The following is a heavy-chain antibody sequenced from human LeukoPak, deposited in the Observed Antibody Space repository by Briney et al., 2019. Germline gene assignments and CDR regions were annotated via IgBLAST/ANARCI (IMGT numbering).Heavy chain of an antibody. J-gene: IGHJ4*02. CDR2: TSGSGEST. CDR1: GFTFSAYA. Sequence: PGESLRLSCAASGFTFSAYAMTWVRQAPGKGLEWVTATSGSGESTYYADSVKGRFTISRDNSKNTLYLQMNSLRAEDTAVYYCARDLYMRSLDYWGQGTLATVSS. V-gene: IGHV3-23*01. CDR3: ARDLYMRSLDY. D-gene: IGHD2/OR15-2a*01.